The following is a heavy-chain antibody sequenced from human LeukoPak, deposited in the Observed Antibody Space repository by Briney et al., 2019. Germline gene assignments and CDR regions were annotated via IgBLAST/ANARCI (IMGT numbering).Heavy chain of an antibody. V-gene: IGHV3-48*01. Sequence: GGSLRLSCAASGFTFSNYNMNWVRQAPGKGLEWVSHITNTGETMYYADSVKGRFTISRDNTEDTLYLQMNSLRAEDTAVYYCVFPSWDYWGQGTLVTVSS. CDR1: GFTFSNYN. J-gene: IGHJ4*02. CDR2: ITNTGETM. CDR3: VFPSWDY. D-gene: IGHD3-16*02.